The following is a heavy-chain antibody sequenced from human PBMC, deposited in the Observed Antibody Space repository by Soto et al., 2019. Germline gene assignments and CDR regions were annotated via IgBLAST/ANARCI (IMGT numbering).Heavy chain of an antibody. J-gene: IGHJ5*02. CDR3: AKDVAVADGNGFDP. CDR2: ISAYNGNT. V-gene: IGHV1-18*01. Sequence: WACHSTGQGLEWMGWISAYNGNTNYAQKLQGRVTMTTDTSTSTAYMELRSLRSDDTAVYYCAKDVAVADGNGFDPWRQRSLVTVTS. D-gene: IGHD6-19*01.